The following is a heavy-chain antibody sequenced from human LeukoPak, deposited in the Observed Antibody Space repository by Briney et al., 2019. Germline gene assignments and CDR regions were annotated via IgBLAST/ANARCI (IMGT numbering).Heavy chain of an antibody. V-gene: IGHV3-23*01. CDR1: GFTFSSYG. Sequence: HPGGSLRLSCAASGFTFSSYGMSWVRQAPGKGLEWVSVITRDGRTYYADSVKGRFTTSRDDSKQTLSLQVNSLRAEDTAVYYCARGDWLEYWGQGTLVTVSS. CDR3: ARGDWLEY. J-gene: IGHJ4*02. CDR2: ITRDGRT. D-gene: IGHD2-21*02.